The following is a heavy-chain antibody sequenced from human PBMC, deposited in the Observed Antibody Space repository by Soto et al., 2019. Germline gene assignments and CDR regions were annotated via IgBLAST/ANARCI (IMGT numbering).Heavy chain of an antibody. CDR3: ARSGGTYYFDH. CDR2: FVPMFSSS. CDR1: GTTFSTHG. J-gene: IGHJ4*02. V-gene: IGHV1-69*01. Sequence: QVQLVQSGAEVRKPGSSVNVSCKASGTTFSTHGIHWVRQAPGQGLEWMGGFVPMFSSSNYAQKFQGRLTIVADESTNSAYMELSSLRADDLAIYYCARSGGTYYFDHWGQGTLVTVSS. D-gene: IGHD1-1*01.